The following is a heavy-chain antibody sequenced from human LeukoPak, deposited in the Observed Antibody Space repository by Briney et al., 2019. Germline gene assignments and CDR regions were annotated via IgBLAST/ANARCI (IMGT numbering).Heavy chain of an antibody. V-gene: IGHV3-20*04. D-gene: IGHD3-10*01. CDR3: ARDGASGSYYTTVSG. J-gene: IGHJ4*02. Sequence: GGSLRLSCAVSGFTLDDYGMSWVRQAPGKGLEWVSGINWNGGSTGYADSVKGRFTISRDNAKKSLYLEMNSLRAEDTALYYCARDGASGSYYTTVSGWGQGTLVTVSS. CDR2: INWNGGST. CDR1: GFTLDDYG.